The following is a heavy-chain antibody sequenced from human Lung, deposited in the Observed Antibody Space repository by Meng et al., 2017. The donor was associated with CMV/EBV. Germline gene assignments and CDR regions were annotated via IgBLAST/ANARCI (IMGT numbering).Heavy chain of an antibody. CDR3: ARIFEHGGELPITPLDYYGMDV. D-gene: IGHD3-10*01. CDR1: RLTFSYYT. Sequence: GESLRLXCAASRLTFSYYTMNWVRQAPGKGLEWVSSTTSESSYIFYADSVKGRFTVSRDNAKNSLYLQMNSLRAEDTAVYYCARIFEHGGELPITPLDYYGMDVWGQGTTVXVSS. V-gene: IGHV3-21*01. J-gene: IGHJ6*02. CDR2: TTSESSYI.